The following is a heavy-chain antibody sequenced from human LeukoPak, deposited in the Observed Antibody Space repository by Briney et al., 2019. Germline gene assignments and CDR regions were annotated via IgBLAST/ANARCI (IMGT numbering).Heavy chain of an antibody. CDR3: ARGITMVRGLANYYYYMDV. Sequence: SVKVSCKASGFTFTSSAMQWVRQAPGQGLEWMGGIIPIFGTANYAQKFQGRVTITADESTSTAYMELSSLRSEDTAVYYCARGITMVRGLANYYYYMDVWGKGTTVTISS. D-gene: IGHD3-10*01. V-gene: IGHV1-69*13. J-gene: IGHJ6*03. CDR1: GFTFTSSA. CDR2: IIPIFGTA.